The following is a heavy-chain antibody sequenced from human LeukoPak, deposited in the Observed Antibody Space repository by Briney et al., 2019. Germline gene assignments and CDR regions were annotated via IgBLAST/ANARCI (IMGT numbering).Heavy chain of an antibody. Sequence: SETLSLTCGVSGGSVTSTNWWTWVRQPPGKGLEWIGEVHLDGRTNYNPSLKSRLTISVDTSKNQFSLKLSSVTAADTAVYYCARGYSGYDVPQFDYWGQGTLVTVSS. CDR1: GGSVTSTNW. D-gene: IGHD5-12*01. CDR3: ARGYSGYDVPQFDY. J-gene: IGHJ4*02. V-gene: IGHV4-4*02. CDR2: VHLDGRT.